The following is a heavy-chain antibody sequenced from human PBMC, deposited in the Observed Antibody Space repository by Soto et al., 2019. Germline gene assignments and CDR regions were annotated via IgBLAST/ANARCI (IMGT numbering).Heavy chain of an antibody. J-gene: IGHJ3*02. D-gene: IGHD3-22*01. CDR1: GDSVSSNTVA. V-gene: IGHV6-1*01. CDR3: ARDPVPYYYDSSGYADAFDI. CDR2: TYYRSKWYD. Sequence: PSQTLSLTCAISGDSVSSNTVAWNWIRQSPSRGLEWLGRTYYRSKWYDDYAESVKSRITINPDTSKNQFSLHLNSVTLEDTAVYYCARDPVPYYYDSSGYADAFDIWGQGTMVTVSS.